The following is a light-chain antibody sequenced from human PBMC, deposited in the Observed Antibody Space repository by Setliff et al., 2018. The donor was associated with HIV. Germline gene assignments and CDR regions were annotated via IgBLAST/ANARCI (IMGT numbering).Light chain of an antibody. CDR3: SSYTTSTTFV. V-gene: IGLV2-14*01. Sequence: ALAQPASVSGSPGQSITISCTGTSSDVGGYNYVSWYQQHPGKAPKLMIYDVSERPSGVSNRFSGSESGNTASLTISGLQAEDEADYYCSSYTTSTTFVFGTGTRSPS. CDR2: DVS. J-gene: IGLJ1*01. CDR1: SSDVGGYNY.